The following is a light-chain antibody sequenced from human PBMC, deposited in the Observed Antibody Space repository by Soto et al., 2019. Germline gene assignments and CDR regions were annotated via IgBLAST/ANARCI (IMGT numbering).Light chain of an antibody. CDR1: QSISSY. Sequence: DIQMTQSPSSLSASVGDRVTITCRASQSISSYLNWYQQKPGKAPKLLIYAASSLQSGVPSRFSGSGSGTESTLTISSLQPDDFATYYCQQYNSYSFGQGTKVDIK. CDR3: QQYNSYS. CDR2: AAS. J-gene: IGKJ1*01. V-gene: IGKV1-39*01.